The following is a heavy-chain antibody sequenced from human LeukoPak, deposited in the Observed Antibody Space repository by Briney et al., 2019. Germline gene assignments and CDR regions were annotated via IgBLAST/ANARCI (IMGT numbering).Heavy chain of an antibody. CDR2: INPNSGGT. D-gene: IGHD3-22*01. J-gene: IGHJ4*02. CDR1: GYTFTDYY. CDR3: ARETYYYDSSGYYPYYFDY. V-gene: IGHV1-2*02. Sequence: GASVTVSCKASGYTFTDYYLHWVRRAPGQGLEWMGWINPNSGGTNYVEKFQDRVTMTRDTSISTAYMDLSRLRSDDTAVYFCARETYYYDSSGYYPYYFDYWGQGTLVTVSS.